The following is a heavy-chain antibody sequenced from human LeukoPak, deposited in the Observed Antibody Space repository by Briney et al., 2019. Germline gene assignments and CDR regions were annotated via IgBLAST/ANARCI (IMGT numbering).Heavy chain of an antibody. V-gene: IGHV4-59*01. J-gene: IGHJ3*02. CDR2: IHNTGSS. CDR1: GGSINNYF. D-gene: IGHD3-22*01. CDR3: ASLGGYYESSNSSQLETFDI. Sequence: PSETLSLTCTVSGGSINNYFWSWIRQPPGKGLEWIGYIHNTGSSNYNPSLKSRATFSVDTSEKQLSLRLNSVTAVDTAVYYCASLGGYYESSNSSQLETFDIWGQGTMVTVSS.